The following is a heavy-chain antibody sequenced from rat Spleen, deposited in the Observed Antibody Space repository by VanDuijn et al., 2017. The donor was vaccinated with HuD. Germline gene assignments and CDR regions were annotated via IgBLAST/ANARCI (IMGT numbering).Heavy chain of an antibody. J-gene: IGHJ2*01. D-gene: IGHD1-6*01. CDR3: TRGDVYYSDWFAY. Sequence: EVQLVESGGGLVQPGRSLKLSCAASGFTFSDYNMAWVRQAPKKGLEWVAIITYDGSSTYYRDSVKGRFTISRDNVESTLYLQMDSLRSEDTATYYCTRGDVYYSDWFAYWGQGVMVTVSS. V-gene: IGHV5-7*01. CDR1: GFTFSDYN. CDR2: ITYDGSST.